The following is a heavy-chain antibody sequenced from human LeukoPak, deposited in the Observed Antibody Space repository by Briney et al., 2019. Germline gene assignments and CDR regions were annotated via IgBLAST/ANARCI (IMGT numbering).Heavy chain of an antibody. Sequence: GGSLRLSCAASGFTFSDYYMSWIRQAPGKGLEWVSYISSSSSYTNYADSVKGRFTISRDNAKNSLYLQMNSLRAEDTAVYYCARDHYDSSGYYLDYWGQGTLVTVSS. CDR1: GFTFSDYY. CDR3: ARDHYDSSGYYLDY. D-gene: IGHD3-22*01. J-gene: IGHJ4*02. CDR2: ISSSSSYT. V-gene: IGHV3-11*06.